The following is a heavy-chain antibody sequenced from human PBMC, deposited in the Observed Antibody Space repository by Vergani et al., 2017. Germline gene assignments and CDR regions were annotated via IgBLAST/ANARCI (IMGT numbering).Heavy chain of an antibody. V-gene: IGHV3-43D*03. CDR2: LLCAVGST. CDR3: AKDSSAYYFDY. J-gene: IGHJ4*02. D-gene: IGHD6-19*01. Sequence: EVPLVESGGVVVQPGLSLLLSSSSSFCTFDASSQPWVRPSAGTGLSFFSLLLCAVGSTYYADSVKGRFTISRDNSKNSLYPQMNSLRAADTALYYCAKDSSAYYFDYWGQGTLVTVSS. CDR1: FCTFDASS.